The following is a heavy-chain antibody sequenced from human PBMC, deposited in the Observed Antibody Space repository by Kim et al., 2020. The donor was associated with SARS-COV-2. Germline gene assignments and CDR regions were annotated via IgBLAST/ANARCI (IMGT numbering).Heavy chain of an antibody. V-gene: IGHV3-33*01. D-gene: IGHD2-2*02. CDR3: VRAAAILGYYYNYMDV. J-gene: IGHJ6*03. Sequence: GGSLRLSCAASGFTFSDHVMHWVRQAPGKGLEWVALIWFDGSNKYYADSVKGRFTISRDNSKNTLSLQMNSLRGDDTAVYYCVRAAAILGYYYNYMDVWGKGTTVTVSS. CDR2: IWFDGSNK. CDR1: GFTFSDHV.